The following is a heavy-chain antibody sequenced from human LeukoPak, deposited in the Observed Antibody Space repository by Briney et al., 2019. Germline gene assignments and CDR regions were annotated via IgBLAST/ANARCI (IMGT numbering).Heavy chain of an antibody. CDR2: IYYSGST. CDR3: ARGRGRAPSLDY. CDR1: GGSISSYY. D-gene: IGHD1-26*01. Sequence: SETLSLTCTVSGGSISSYYWSWIRQPPRKGLEWIGYIYYSGSTNYNPSLKSRVTISVDTSKNQFSLKLSSVTAADTAVYYCARGRGRAPSLDYWGQGTLVTVSS. V-gene: IGHV4-59*01. J-gene: IGHJ4*02.